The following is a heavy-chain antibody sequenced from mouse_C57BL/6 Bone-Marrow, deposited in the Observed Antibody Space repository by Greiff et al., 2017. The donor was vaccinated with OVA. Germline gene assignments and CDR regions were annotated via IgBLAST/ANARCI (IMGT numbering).Heavy chain of an antibody. Sequence: VQLQQSGPELVKPGASVKMSCKASGYTFTDYNMHWVKQSHGKSLEWIGYINPNNGGTSYNQKFKGKATLTVNKSSSTAYMELRSLTSEDSAVYYCAMGSNQAWFAYWGQGTLVTVSA. CDR1: GYTFTDYN. CDR3: AMGSNQAWFAY. D-gene: IGHD4-1*01. V-gene: IGHV1-22*01. J-gene: IGHJ3*01. CDR2: INPNNGGT.